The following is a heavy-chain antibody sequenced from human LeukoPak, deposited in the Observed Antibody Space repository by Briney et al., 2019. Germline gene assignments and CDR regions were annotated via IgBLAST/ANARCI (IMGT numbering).Heavy chain of an antibody. V-gene: IGHV5-51*01. CDR3: ARHHYGSGEYAPGYYYYYGMDV. Sequence: GESLQIFCKGSGCSFTSYWIGWGRRMPGKGLEWMGIIYTGDCDTRYSPSFQGQVTISAAKSISTAYLQWSSLKASDTAMYYCARHHYGSGEYAPGYYYYYGMDVWGQGTTVTVSS. J-gene: IGHJ6*02. CDR2: IYTGDCDT. CDR1: GCSFTSYW. D-gene: IGHD3-10*01.